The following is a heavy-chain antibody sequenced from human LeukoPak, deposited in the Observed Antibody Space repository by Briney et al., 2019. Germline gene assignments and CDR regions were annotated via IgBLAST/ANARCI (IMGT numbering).Heavy chain of an antibody. CDR2: IHPRDSDT. J-gene: IGHJ4*02. V-gene: IGHV5-51*01. Sequence: GESLKISCKGSGYNFFNYWIGWVRQKPGKGLEWMGIIHPRDSDTRYSPSFLGQVTISVDTSTSTAYLQWSSLKASDTAVYHCARHREWGGSYFIENWGQGALVIVSS. D-gene: IGHD1-26*01. CDR3: ARHREWGGSYFIEN. CDR1: GYNFFNYW.